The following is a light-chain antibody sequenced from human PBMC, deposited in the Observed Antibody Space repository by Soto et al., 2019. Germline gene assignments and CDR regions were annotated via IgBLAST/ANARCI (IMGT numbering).Light chain of an antibody. CDR2: GAS. Sequence: TMSLWAGARASXSCGASKIVGSSMAWYHQKPGQPPRLLLYGASTRATGVPARFSGSGSGTEFTLTISSLQSEDSAVYYCQQYYKWPVTFFGCTKVDI. J-gene: IGKJ4*01. CDR3: QQYYKWPVT. V-gene: IGKV3-15*01. CDR1: KIVGSS.